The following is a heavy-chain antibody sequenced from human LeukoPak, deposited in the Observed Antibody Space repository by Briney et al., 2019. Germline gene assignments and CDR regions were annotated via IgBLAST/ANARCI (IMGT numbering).Heavy chain of an antibody. CDR1: GFTFSSYS. V-gene: IGHV3-48*04. CDR2: ISSSSSTI. J-gene: IGHJ4*02. D-gene: IGHD3-10*02. Sequence: GGSLRLSCAASGFTFSSYSMNWVRQAPGKGLEWVSYISSSSSTIYYADSVKGRFTISRDNAKNSLYLQMNSLRAEDTAVYYCARWALYVSAANRNPGFDYWGQGTLVTVSS. CDR3: ARWALYVSAANRNPGFDY.